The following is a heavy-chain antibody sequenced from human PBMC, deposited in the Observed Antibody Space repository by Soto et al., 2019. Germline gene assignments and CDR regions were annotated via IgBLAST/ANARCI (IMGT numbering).Heavy chain of an antibody. V-gene: IGHV4-61*01. CDR2: IYYSGTT. CDR3: ARSQRGRTAFTFDY. Sequence: LSLTCAVSGDSVSNDNYYWSWIRQPPGKGLEWIGYIYYSGTTNYNSYLKSRLSLSVDMSKNQFSLKLASVTAADTAVYFCARSQRGRTAFTFDYWGQGALVTVSS. J-gene: IGHJ4*02. D-gene: IGHD3-16*01. CDR1: GDSVSNDNYY.